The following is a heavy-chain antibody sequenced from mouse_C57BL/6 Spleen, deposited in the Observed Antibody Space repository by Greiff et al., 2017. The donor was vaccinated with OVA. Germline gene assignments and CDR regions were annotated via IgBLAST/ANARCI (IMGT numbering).Heavy chain of an antibody. CDR1: GYSITSGYS. J-gene: IGHJ3*01. CDR3: ARGEIYYDYGGFAY. CDR2: ISYDGSN. Sequence: EVKLMESGPGLVKPSQSLSLTCSVTGYSITSGYSWTWIRQFPGNKLEWMGYISYDGSNNYNPSLKNRISITRDTSKNQFFLKLNSVTTEDTATYYCARGEIYYDYGGFAYWGQGTLVTVSA. V-gene: IGHV3-6*01. D-gene: IGHD2-4*01.